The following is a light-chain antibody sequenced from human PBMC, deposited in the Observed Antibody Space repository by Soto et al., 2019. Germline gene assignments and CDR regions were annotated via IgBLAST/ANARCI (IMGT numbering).Light chain of an antibody. CDR3: QQFHSFPLT. J-gene: IGKJ5*01. CDR1: QSINRW. Sequence: DIQMTQSPSTLSASAGDRVTITCRASQSINRWLAWYQQKPGKAPKLLINDASSLERGVSSRFTGSGSGTEFTLTISRLQPDDFATYYCQQFHSFPLTFGQGTRL. V-gene: IGKV1-5*01. CDR2: DAS.